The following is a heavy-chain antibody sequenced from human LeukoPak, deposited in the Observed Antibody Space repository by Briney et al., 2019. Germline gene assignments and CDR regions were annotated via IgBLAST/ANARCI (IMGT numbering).Heavy chain of an antibody. Sequence: PSETLSLTCTVSGGSISSYYWSWIRQPPGKGLEWIGYIYYSGSTNYNPSLKSRVTISVDTSKNQFSLKLSSVTAADTAVYYCAREYGSESYFDYWGQGTLVIVSS. V-gene: IGHV4-59*01. CDR3: AREYGSESYFDY. CDR1: GGSISSYY. D-gene: IGHD3-10*01. J-gene: IGHJ4*02. CDR2: IYYSGST.